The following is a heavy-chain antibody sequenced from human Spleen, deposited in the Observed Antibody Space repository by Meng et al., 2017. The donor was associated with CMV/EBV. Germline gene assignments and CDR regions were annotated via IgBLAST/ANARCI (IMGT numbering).Heavy chain of an antibody. Sequence: GSLRLSCAASGLSISRYWMSWVRQAPGKGLEWVANINPDGSEKLYVDSVKGRFTIFRDNAKDAFYLQMDSLRADDTAVYYCVAPSGGSWGYWGRGTLVTVSS. D-gene: IGHD2-15*01. CDR3: VAPSGGSWGY. CDR1: GLSISRYW. CDR2: INPDGSEK. J-gene: IGHJ4*02. V-gene: IGHV3-7*01.